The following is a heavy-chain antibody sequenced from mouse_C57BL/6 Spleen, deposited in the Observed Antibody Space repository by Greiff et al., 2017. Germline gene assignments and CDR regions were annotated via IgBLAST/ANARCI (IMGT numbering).Heavy chain of an antibody. CDR2: ISDGGSYT. V-gene: IGHV5-4*01. D-gene: IGHD1-1*01. Sequence: EVKLVESGGGLVKPGGSLKLSCAASGFTFSSYAMSWVRQTPEKRLEWVATISDGGSYTYYPDNVKGRFTISRDNAKNNLYLQMSHLKSEDTAMYYCARDRTTDAMDYWGQGTSVTVAS. CDR3: ARDRTTDAMDY. CDR1: GFTFSSYA. J-gene: IGHJ4*01.